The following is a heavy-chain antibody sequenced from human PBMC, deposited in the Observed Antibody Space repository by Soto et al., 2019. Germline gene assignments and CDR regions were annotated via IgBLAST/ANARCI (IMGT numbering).Heavy chain of an antibody. D-gene: IGHD1-26*01. CDR3: ARMGGSFLDS. V-gene: IGHV1-69*06. Sequence: QVQLVQSGAEVKKPGSSVKVSCKASGGTFSSYAITWVGQAPGQGLDWMGEIIPIFGATNFAQKFQGRVTITADKSTTTAYMELSSLTCEDTAVYYCARMGGSFLDSWGQGTLVTVSS. J-gene: IGHJ5*01. CDR1: GGTFSSYA. CDR2: IIPIFGAT.